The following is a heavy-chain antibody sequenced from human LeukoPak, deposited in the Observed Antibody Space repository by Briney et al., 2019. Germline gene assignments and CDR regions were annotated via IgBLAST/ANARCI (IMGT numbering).Heavy chain of an antibody. J-gene: IGHJ1*01. CDR1: GFTFNSFG. D-gene: IGHD3-16*01. Sequence: GGSLRLSCATSGFTFNSFGMHWARQAPGKGLEWVAFISYDGSNKDYAGSVKGRFTISRDNSKNTQSLQMNSLRAEDTAVYYCAKDDDWGRYKHWGQGTLVTVSS. V-gene: IGHV3-30*18. CDR2: ISYDGSNK. CDR3: AKDDDWGRYKH.